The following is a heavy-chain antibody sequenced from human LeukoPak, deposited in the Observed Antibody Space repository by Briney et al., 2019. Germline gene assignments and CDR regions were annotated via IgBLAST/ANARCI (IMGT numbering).Heavy chain of an antibody. CDR3: ARAYHSVYYYYYMDV. CDR1: GFTFSSYW. V-gene: IGHV3-7*04. J-gene: IGHJ6*03. D-gene: IGHD2-2*01. Sequence: GGSLRLSCAASGFTFSSYWMSWVRQAPGKGLEWVANIKQDGSEKYYVDSVKGRFTISRDNAKNSLYLQMNSLRAEDTAVYYCARAYHSVYYYYYMDVWGKGTTVTVSS. CDR2: IKQDGSEK.